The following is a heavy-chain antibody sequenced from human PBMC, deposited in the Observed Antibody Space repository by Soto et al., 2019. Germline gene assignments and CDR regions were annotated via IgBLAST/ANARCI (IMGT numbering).Heavy chain of an antibody. CDR1: GGSISSGDYY. CDR2: IYYSGST. V-gene: IGHV4-30-4*01. J-gene: IGHJ4*02. D-gene: IGHD3-10*01. CDR3: ARRGMVRGVGFDY. Sequence: QVQLQESGPGLVKPSQTLSLTCTVSGGSISSGDYYWSWIRQPPGKGLEWIGYIYYSGSTYYNPSLKSRVTISVDTSKNQFSLKLSSVTAADTAMYYCARRGMVRGVGFDYWGQGTLVTVSS.